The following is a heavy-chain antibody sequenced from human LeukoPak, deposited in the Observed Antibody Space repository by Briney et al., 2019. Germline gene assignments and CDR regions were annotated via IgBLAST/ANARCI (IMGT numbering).Heavy chain of an antibody. CDR1: GFTFRNFG. V-gene: IGHV3-30*02. D-gene: IGHD3-3*01. Sequence: GSLRLSCTSSGFTFRNFGMHWVRQAPGKGLEWVAFSRSGGIDKFYADSVKGRFTVFKDNSKNTLSLQMNSLRPEDTGLYYCTKDSNWSQDSWGQGTLVIVSS. CDR2: SRSGGIDK. CDR3: TKDSNWSQDS. J-gene: IGHJ4*02.